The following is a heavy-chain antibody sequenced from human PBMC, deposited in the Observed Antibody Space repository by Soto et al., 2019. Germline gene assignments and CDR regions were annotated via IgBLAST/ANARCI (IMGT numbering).Heavy chain of an antibody. CDR2: ISGDGVTT. CDR1: GFPFSSYW. CDR3: GREYYGLLTGYYTDY. Sequence: EVQLVESGGDLVQRGGSLRLSCAASGFPFSSYWMHWVRHTPGKGLDWVARISGDGVTTYYADSVTGRFTVSRDNAKNTLSLQISGLRAEGTAVYYCGREYYGLLTGYYTDYWGQGTLGSVSS. V-gene: IGHV3-74*01. J-gene: IGHJ4*02. D-gene: IGHD3-9*01.